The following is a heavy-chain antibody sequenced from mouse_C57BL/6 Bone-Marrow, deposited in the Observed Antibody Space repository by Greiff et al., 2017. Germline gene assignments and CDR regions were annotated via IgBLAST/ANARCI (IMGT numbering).Heavy chain of an antibody. CDR1: GYSFTSYY. CDR3: AAYGNYEGGFYLLDY. Sequence: QVQLQQSGPELVKPGASVKISCKASGYSFTSYYIHWVKQRPGQGLEWIGWIYPGSGNTKYNEKFKGKATLTADTSSSTAYMQLSSLTSEDSAFYYCAAYGNYEGGFYLLDYWGQGTTLTVSS. J-gene: IGHJ2*01. V-gene: IGHV1-66*01. D-gene: IGHD2-1*01. CDR2: IYPGSGNT.